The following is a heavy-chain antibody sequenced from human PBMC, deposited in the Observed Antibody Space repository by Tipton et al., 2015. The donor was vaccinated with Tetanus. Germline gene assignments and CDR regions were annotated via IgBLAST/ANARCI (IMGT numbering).Heavy chain of an antibody. D-gene: IGHD5-12*01. CDR1: GGSISNTDYY. CDR2: IYYSGNT. V-gene: IGHV4-39*01. Sequence: LRLSCTVSGGSISNTDYYWGWIRQPPGKGLEWIGSIYYSGNTYYNPSLKSRVTISVDTSKNQFSLKLSSVTAADTAVYYCARHAGYIGYRPFDYWGQGTLGIVSS. CDR3: ARHAGYIGYRPFDY. J-gene: IGHJ4*02.